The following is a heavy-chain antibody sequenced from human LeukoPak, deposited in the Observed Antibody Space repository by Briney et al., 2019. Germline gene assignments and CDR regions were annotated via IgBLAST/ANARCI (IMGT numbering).Heavy chain of an antibody. CDR2: MNPNSGNT. D-gene: IGHD5-18*01. V-gene: IGHV1-8*03. CDR3: ARANKYSYGTLFSHASFDY. J-gene: IGHJ4*02. CDR1: GYTFTSYD. Sequence: EASVKVSCKASGYTFTSYDINWVRQATGQGLEWMGWMNPNSGNTGYAQKFQGRVTITRNTSISTAYMELGSLRSEDTAVYYCARANKYSYGTLFSHASFDYWGQGTLVTVSS.